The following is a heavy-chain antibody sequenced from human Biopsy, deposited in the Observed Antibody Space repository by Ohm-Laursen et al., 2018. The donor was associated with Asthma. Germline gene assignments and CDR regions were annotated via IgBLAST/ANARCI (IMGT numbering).Heavy chain of an antibody. D-gene: IGHD2-2*01. CDR1: GGTFSSNS. Sequence: SVKVSCKTSGGTFSSNSINWVRQAPGQGLEWMGRIISVFGPTNYAQKFQGRVTISADDSTSTAYMELSSLSSEDTALYYCARGPEYVRSSGALDYWGQGTLVTVSS. J-gene: IGHJ4*02. CDR3: ARGPEYVRSSGALDY. V-gene: IGHV1-69*13. CDR2: IISVFGPT.